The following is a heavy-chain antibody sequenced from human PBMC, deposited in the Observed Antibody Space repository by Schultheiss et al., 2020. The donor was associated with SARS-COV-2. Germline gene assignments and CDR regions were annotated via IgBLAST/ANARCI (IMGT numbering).Heavy chain of an antibody. Sequence: SGPTLVKPTQTLTLTCTFSGFSLSTSGVGVGWIRQPPGKALEWLALIYWDDDKRYSPSLKNRLTITKDTSKNQVVLTMTNMDPVDTATYYCAHTDSYGPVDYWGQGTLVTVSS. CDR1: GFSLSTSGVG. J-gene: IGHJ4*02. D-gene: IGHD5-18*01. CDR2: IYWDDDK. V-gene: IGHV2-5*02. CDR3: AHTDSYGPVDY.